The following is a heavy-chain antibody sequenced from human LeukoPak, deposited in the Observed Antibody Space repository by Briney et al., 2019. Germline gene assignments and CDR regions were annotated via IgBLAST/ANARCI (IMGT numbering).Heavy chain of an antibody. J-gene: IGHJ3*02. V-gene: IGHV1-2*02. CDR3: ARGRTYYYDSSGWTYAFDI. CDR1: GYTFTGYY. Sequence: ASVKVSCKASGYTFTGYYMHWVRQAPGQGLEWMGWINPDSGDTNYALKFQGSVTMTRDTSISTAYMELRSLRSDDTAVYYCARGRTYYYDSSGWTYAFDIWGQGTMVTVSS. D-gene: IGHD3-22*01. CDR2: INPDSGDT.